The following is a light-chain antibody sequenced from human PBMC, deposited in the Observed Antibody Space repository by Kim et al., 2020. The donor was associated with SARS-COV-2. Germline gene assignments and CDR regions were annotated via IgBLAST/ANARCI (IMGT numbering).Light chain of an antibody. J-gene: IGKJ1*01. CDR2: DAS. CDR3: QQYNSYWT. CDR1: QSISSW. Sequence: SASVGDRVTITCRASQSISSWLAWYQQKPWKAPKLLIYDASSLESGVPSRFSGSGSGTEFTLTISSLQPDDFATYYCQQYNSYWTFGQGTKVEIK. V-gene: IGKV1-5*01.